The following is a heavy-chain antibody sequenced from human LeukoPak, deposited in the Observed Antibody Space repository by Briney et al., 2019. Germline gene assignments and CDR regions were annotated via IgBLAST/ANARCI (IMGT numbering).Heavy chain of an antibody. D-gene: IGHD6-19*01. CDR3: ARGMGAYSSGWYLGY. CDR2: ISGSGGST. J-gene: IGHJ4*02. Sequence: GGSLRLSCAASGFTFSSYAMSWVRQAPGKGLEWVSAISGSGGSTYYADSVKGRFTISRDNSKNTLYLQMNSLRAEDTAVYYCARGMGAYSSGWYLGYWGQGTLVTVSS. V-gene: IGHV3-23*01. CDR1: GFTFSSYA.